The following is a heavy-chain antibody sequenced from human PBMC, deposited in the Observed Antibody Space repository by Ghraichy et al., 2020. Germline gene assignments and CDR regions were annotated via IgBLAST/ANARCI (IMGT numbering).Heavy chain of an antibody. CDR1: GVSVSYNY. CDR2: IYADNSS. Sequence: GGSLRLSCAASGVSVSYNYMSWVRQAPGKGLERVSLIYADNSSYYADSMKGRVTISRDNSKNTVYLQMNSLRAEDTAVYYCARDRYYDSIGRYYYYYYGMDVWGQGTTVTVSS. J-gene: IGHJ6*02. V-gene: IGHV3-66*01. D-gene: IGHD3-22*01. CDR3: ARDRYYDSIGRYYYYYYGMDV.